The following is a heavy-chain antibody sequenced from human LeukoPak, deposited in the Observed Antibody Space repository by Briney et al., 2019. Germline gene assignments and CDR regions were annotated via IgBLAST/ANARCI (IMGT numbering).Heavy chain of an antibody. J-gene: IGHJ4*02. CDR2: ISSHTGDT. V-gene: IGHV1-18*01. CDR1: GYVFTSYG. D-gene: IGHD4-17*01. Sequence: ASVKVSCTASGYVFTSYGISWVRQAPGQGLEWMGWISSHTGDTRYAQRFQDRVTMTTDISTTTAYLDLRSLRFDDTAVYYCARDVRRLQLSTYFFDFWGQGTLVSVSS. CDR3: ARDVRRLQLSTYFFDF.